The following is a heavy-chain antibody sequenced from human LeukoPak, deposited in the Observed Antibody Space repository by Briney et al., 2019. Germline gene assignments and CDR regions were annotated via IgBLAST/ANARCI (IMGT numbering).Heavy chain of an antibody. Sequence: SETLSLTCTVSGDSKSYHKWSWIRQSPGKRLEWIGYIKQSGGTNYNPSLKSRVTISVDTSKNRFSLQLRSVTAADTAVYYCANEWSAFDFWGQGTMVTVSS. CDR1: GDSKSYHK. CDR2: IKQSGGT. D-gene: IGHD3-3*01. V-gene: IGHV4-59*11. CDR3: ANEWSAFDF. J-gene: IGHJ3*01.